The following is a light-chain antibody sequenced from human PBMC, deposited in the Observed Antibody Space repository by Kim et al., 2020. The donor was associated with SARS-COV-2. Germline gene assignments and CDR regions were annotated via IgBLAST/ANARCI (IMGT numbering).Light chain of an antibody. CDR2: GKN. V-gene: IGLV3-19*01. J-gene: IGLJ2*01. CDR3: NSRDSNDNVV. Sequence: SSELTQDPDVYGDRGQTVTITCQGDSLRSYSANWYQQKPGQAPILVIYGKNNRPSGIPDRFSGSSSGNTASLTITGTQAGDEADYYCNSRDSNDNVVFGGGLHLSVL. CDR1: SLRSYS.